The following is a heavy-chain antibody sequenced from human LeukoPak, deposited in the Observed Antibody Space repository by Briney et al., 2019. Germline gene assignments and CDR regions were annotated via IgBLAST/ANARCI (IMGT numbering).Heavy chain of an antibody. Sequence: PGRSLRLSCAASGFTFNSYGMHWVRQTPGKGLEWVALLSYDGTNKYYADSVKGRFTISRDNSKNTVYLQVNSLRAEDTAVYYCAKSLGDSYGSGVDYDYHYYGMDVWGKGTTVTVSS. D-gene: IGHD3-10*01. V-gene: IGHV3-30*18. CDR1: GFTFNSYG. CDR3: AKSLGDSYGSGVDYDYHYYGMDV. CDR2: LSYDGTNK. J-gene: IGHJ6*04.